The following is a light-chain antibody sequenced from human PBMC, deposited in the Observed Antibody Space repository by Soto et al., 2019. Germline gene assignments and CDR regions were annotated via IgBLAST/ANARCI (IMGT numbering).Light chain of an antibody. CDR2: DAS. Sequence: EIVLTQSPATLSLSPGERATLSCRASQSVSTYLAWYQQKPGQAPRLLIYDASNRATGIPGRFSGSGSGTDFTLTISSLEPEDFEAYYCQQRTNWPTFGQGTRLEIK. CDR3: QQRTNWPT. CDR1: QSVSTY. V-gene: IGKV3-11*01. J-gene: IGKJ5*01.